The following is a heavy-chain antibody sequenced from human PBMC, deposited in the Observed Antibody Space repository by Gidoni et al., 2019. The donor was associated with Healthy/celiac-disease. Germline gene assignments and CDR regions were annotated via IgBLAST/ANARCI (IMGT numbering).Heavy chain of an antibody. CDR3: AKDTRSGIAVAGTGFDY. Sequence: EVQRVGSGGGWVQPGRSLRLAGAASGITFDDYAMHWVRQAPGRGREWVSWISWTSGSIGYADSVKGRFTISSDNAKNSLYLQMHSLRAEDTALYYCAKDTRSGIAVAGTGFDYWGQGTLVTVSS. CDR2: ISWTSGSI. CDR1: GITFDDYA. J-gene: IGHJ4*02. V-gene: IGHV3-9*01. D-gene: IGHD6-19*01.